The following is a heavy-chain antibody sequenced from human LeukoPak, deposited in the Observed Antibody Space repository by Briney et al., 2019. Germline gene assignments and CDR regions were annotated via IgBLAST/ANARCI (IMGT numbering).Heavy chain of an antibody. CDR1: GGSFSGYY. CDR3: ASSGQKKFDY. V-gene: IGHV4-34*01. D-gene: IGHD2-15*01. Sequence: SETLSLTCAVYGGSFSGYYWSWIRQPPGKGLEWIGEINHSGSTNYNPSLKSRVTISVDTSKNQFSLKLSSVTAADTAVYYCASSGQKKFDYWDQGTLVTVSS. CDR2: INHSGST. J-gene: IGHJ4*02.